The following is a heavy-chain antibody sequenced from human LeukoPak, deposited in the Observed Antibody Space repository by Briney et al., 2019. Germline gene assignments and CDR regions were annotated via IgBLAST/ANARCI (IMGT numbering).Heavy chain of an antibody. CDR2: IRYDGSNK. D-gene: IGHD2-15*01. Sequence: GGSLRLSCAASGFTFSSYGMHWVRQAPGKGLEWVAFIRYDGSNKYYADSVKGRFTISRDNSKNTLYLQMNSLRAEDTAVYYCAGGYCSGGSCRYGYYYYYYMDVWGKGTTVTVSS. CDR3: AGGYCSGGSCRYGYYYYYYMDV. J-gene: IGHJ6*03. CDR1: GFTFSSYG. V-gene: IGHV3-30*02.